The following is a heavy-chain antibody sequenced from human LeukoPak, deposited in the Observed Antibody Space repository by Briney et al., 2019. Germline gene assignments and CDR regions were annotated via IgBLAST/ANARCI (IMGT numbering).Heavy chain of an antibody. CDR3: ARRGYSGYDKSNWFDP. Sequence: SETLSLTCTVSGGSISSYYWSWIRQPPGKGLEWIGYIYYSGSTNYNPSLKSRVTISVDTSKNQFSLKLSSVTAADTAVYYCARRGYSGYDKSNWFDPWGQGTLVTVSS. CDR1: GGSISSYY. V-gene: IGHV4-59*01. D-gene: IGHD5-12*01. J-gene: IGHJ5*02. CDR2: IYYSGST.